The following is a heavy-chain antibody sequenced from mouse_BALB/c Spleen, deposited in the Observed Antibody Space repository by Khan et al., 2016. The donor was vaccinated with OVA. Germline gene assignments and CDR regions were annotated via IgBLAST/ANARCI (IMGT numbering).Heavy chain of an antibody. CDR3: ATDFHYYGSRGAMDN. Sequence: QIQLVQSGAELARPGASVKMSCKASGYTFTSYTMHWVKQRPGQGLEWIGYIIPSTVYTNYNQKFKDKATLTADKSSSTAYMQLSSLTSEDSAVYYSATDFHYYGSRGAMDNWGQGTSVTVSS. CDR2: IIPSTVYT. D-gene: IGHD1-1*01. V-gene: IGHV1-4*01. J-gene: IGHJ4*01. CDR1: GYTFTSYT.